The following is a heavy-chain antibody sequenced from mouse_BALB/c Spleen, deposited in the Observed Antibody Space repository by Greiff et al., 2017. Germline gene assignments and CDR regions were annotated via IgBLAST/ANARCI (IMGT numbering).Heavy chain of an antibody. J-gene: IGHJ1*01. CDR3: ARGYDYWYFDV. Sequence: EVQLVESGGGLVQPGGSRKLSCAASGFTFSSYAMSWVRQTPEKRLEWVASISSGGSTYYPDSVKGRFTISRDNARNILYLQMSSLRSEDTAMYYCARGYDYWYFDVWGAGTTVTVSS. CDR2: ISSGGST. D-gene: IGHD2-3*01. CDR1: GFTFSSYA. V-gene: IGHV5-6-5*01.